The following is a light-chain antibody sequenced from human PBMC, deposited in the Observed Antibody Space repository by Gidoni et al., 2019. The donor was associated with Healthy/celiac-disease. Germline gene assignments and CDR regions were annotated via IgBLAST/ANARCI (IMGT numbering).Light chain of an antibody. J-gene: IGLJ3*02. Sequence: QLVLTQSPSASASLGASVKLTCTLSSGHSSYAIAWHQQQPEKGPRYLMKLNSDGSHSKGEGIPDRFSGSSSGAERYLTISSLQSEDEADYYCQTWGTGIGVFGGGTKLTVL. CDR1: SGHSSYA. CDR3: QTWGTGIGV. CDR2: LNSDGSH. V-gene: IGLV4-69*01.